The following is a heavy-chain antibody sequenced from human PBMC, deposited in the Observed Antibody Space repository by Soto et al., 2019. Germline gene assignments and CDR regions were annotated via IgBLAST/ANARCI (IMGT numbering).Heavy chain of an antibody. Sequence: SETLSLTCTVSGGSISSYYWSWIRQPPGKGLEWIGYIYYSGSTNYNPSLKSRVTISVDTSKNQFSLKLSSVTAADTAVYYCARRAWYSSSSGLYYFDYWGQGTLVTVSS. CDR2: IYYSGST. CDR3: ARRAWYSSSSGLYYFDY. J-gene: IGHJ4*02. V-gene: IGHV4-59*08. CDR1: GGSISSYY. D-gene: IGHD6-6*01.